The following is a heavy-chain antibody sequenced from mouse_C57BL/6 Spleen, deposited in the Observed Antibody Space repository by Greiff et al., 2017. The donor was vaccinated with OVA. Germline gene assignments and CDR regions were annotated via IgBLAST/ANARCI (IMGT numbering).Heavy chain of an antibody. J-gene: IGHJ4*01. V-gene: IGHV1-81*01. D-gene: IGHD1-1*01. CDR3: ARSESTTVAYAMDY. Sequence: QVQLQQSGAELARPGASVKLSCKASGYTFTSYGISWVKQRTGQGLEWIGEIYPRSGNTYYNEKFKGKATLTADKSSSTAYMELRRLTSEDSAVYVSARSESTTVAYAMDYWGQGTSVTVSA. CDR1: GYTFTSYG. CDR2: IYPRSGNT.